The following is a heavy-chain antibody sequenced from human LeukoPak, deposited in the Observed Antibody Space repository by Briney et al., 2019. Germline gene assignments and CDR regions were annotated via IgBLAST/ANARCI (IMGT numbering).Heavy chain of an antibody. J-gene: IGHJ4*02. CDR2: IIPIFGTA. CDR1: GGTFSSYA. CDR3: ARAPAAGTDHFDY. V-gene: IGHV1-69*06. Sequence: SVKVSCKASGGTFSSYAISWVRQAPGQGLEWMGGIIPIFGTANYAQKFQGRVTITADKSTSTAYMELSSLRSEDTAVYYCARAPAAGTDHFDYWGQGTLVAVSS. D-gene: IGHD6-13*01.